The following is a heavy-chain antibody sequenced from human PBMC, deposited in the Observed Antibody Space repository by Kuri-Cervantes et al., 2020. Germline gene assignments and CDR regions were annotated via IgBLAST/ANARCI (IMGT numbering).Heavy chain of an antibody. CDR3: ATWEVGATPFDY. CDR2: INPSGGST. Sequence: ASVKVSCKASGYTFTSYYMHWVRQAPGQGLEWMGIINPSGGSTSYAQKFQGRVTMTRDTSTSTVYMELSSLRSEDTAVYYCATWEVGATPFDYWDQGTLVTVSS. D-gene: IGHD1-26*01. J-gene: IGHJ4*02. V-gene: IGHV1-46*01. CDR1: GYTFTSYY.